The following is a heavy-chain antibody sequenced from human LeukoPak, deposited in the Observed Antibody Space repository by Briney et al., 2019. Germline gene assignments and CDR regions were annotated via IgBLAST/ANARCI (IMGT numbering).Heavy chain of an antibody. CDR2: INPNSGGT. D-gene: IGHD2-2*01. CDR1: GYTFTRYY. J-gene: IGHJ5*02. CDR3: ARDTIVVVPAAGRTINWFDP. V-gene: IGHV1-2*02. Sequence: ASLKVSCKASGYTFTRYYMHSVRHAPGQGLEWRGWINPNSGGTNSAQKCHGRVTMTRETSISTAYMELSRLRSEDTAVYYCARDTIVVVPAAGRTINWFDPWGQGTLVSVSS.